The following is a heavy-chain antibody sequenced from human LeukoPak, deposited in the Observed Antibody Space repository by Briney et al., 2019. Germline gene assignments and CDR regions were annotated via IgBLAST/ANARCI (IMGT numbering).Heavy chain of an antibody. CDR3: ARRSAAKDAFDI. CDR2: INSDGSST. D-gene: IGHD6-25*01. CDR1: GFTFSGFW. Sequence: PGGSLRLSCAASGFTFSGFWMHWVRQAPGKGLVWVSRINSDGSSTSYADSVKGRFTISRDSAKNTLYLQMNSLRAEDTAVYYCARRSAAKDAFDIWGQGTMVTVSS. J-gene: IGHJ3*02. V-gene: IGHV3-74*01.